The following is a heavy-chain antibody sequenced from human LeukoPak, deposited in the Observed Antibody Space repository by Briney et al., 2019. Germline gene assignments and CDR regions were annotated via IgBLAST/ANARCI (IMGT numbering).Heavy chain of an antibody. D-gene: IGHD3-16*01. J-gene: IGHJ4*02. CDR2: IKQDGSEK. CDR3: ARDPPGGGPDFDY. Sequence: GGSLRLSCAASGFTFSSYWMTWVRQAPRKGLEWVANIKQDGSEKYYVDSVKGRFTISRDNAKNSLYLQMNSLRVEDTAVYYCARDPPGGGPDFDYWGQGTLVTVSS. V-gene: IGHV3-7*01. CDR1: GFTFSSYW.